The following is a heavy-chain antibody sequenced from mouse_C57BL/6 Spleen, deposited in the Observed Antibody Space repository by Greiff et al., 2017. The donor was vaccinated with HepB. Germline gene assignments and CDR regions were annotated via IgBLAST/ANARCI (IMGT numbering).Heavy chain of an antibody. CDR3: ARRELWELPRRRIFDY. Sequence: EVQLQQSGGGLVQPGESLKLSCESNEYEFPSHDMSWVRKTPEKRLELVAAINSDGGSTYYPDTMERRFIISRDNTKKTLYLQMSSLRSEDTALYYCARRELWELPRRRIFDYWGQGTTLTVSS. J-gene: IGHJ2*01. V-gene: IGHV5-2*01. D-gene: IGHD2-1*01. CDR2: INSDGGST. CDR1: EYEFPSHD.